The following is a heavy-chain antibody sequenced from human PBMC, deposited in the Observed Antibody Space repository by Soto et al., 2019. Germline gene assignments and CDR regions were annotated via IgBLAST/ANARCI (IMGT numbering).Heavy chain of an antibody. V-gene: IGHV3-13*05. D-gene: IGHD3-9*01. Sequence: GGSLRLSCAASGFTFSSYDMHWVRQATGKGLEWVSAIGTAGDPYYPGSVKGRFTISRENAKNSLYLQMNSLRAGDTAVYYCARGGIRYLYTNYYYGMDVWGQGTTVTVSS. CDR1: GFTFSSYD. CDR3: ARGGIRYLYTNYYYGMDV. CDR2: IGTAGDP. J-gene: IGHJ6*02.